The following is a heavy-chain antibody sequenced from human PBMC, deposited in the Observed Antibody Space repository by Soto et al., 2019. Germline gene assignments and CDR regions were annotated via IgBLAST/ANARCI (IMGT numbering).Heavy chain of an antibody. CDR2: IYYSGST. Sequence: KSSETLSLTCTVSGGSISSGDYYWSWIRQPPGRGLEWIGYIYYSGSTYYNPSLKGRVTISVDTSKNQFSLKLSSVTAADTAVYYCARGRTGIQYYFDYWGQGTLVTVSS. CDR1: GGSISSGDYY. J-gene: IGHJ4*02. D-gene: IGHD1-1*01. V-gene: IGHV4-30-4*01. CDR3: ARGRTGIQYYFDY.